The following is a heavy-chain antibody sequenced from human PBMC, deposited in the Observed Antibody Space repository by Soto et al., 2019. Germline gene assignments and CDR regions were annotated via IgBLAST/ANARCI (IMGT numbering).Heavy chain of an antibody. J-gene: IGHJ6*02. Sequence: QVQLQESGPGLVKPSETLSLTCTVSGGSISSYYWSWIRQPPGKGLEWIWYVYYSRSTNYNPSLKSRVAISVDTSENQFSLTLSSGTAADTGVYYCARDGVLGMDVWGQGTTVTVSS. CDR1: GGSISSYY. CDR2: VYYSRST. CDR3: ARDGVLGMDV. D-gene: IGHD3-16*01. V-gene: IGHV4-59*01.